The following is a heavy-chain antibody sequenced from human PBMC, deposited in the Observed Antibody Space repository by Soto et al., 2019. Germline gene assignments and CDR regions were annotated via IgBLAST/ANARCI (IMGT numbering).Heavy chain of an antibody. J-gene: IGHJ4*02. CDR2: ISGSGGNT. Sequence: PGGPLRQSRAASGFSISRHGLNWERKAPGKGLEWVSAISGSGGNTYYADSVKGRFTISRDDSKDTLYLQMNSLRAEDTAGYYCAKRNTGIFTAMDYWGQGTLVTVSA. V-gene: IGHV3-23*01. CDR1: GFSISRHG. CDR3: AKRNTGIFTAMDY. D-gene: IGHD3-9*01.